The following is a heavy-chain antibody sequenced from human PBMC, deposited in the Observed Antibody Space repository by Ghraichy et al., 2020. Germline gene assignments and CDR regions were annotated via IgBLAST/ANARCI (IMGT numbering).Heavy chain of an antibody. CDR3: ARVAQNSRRELRAEYFQH. CDR2: INPNSGGT. CDR1: GYTFTGYY. J-gene: IGHJ1*01. D-gene: IGHD1-26*01. Sequence: ASVKVFCKASGYTFTGYYMHWVRQAPGQGLEWMGWINPNSGGTNYAQKFQGRVTMTRDTSISTAYMELSRLRSDDTAVYYCARVAQNSRRELRAEYFQHWGQGTLVTVSS. V-gene: IGHV1-2*02.